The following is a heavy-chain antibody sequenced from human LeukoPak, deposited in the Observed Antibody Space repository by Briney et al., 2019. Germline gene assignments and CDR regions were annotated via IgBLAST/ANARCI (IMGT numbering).Heavy chain of an antibody. CDR2: IIPIFGTA. CDR3: ARSPAGSCGYYFGQ. CDR1: GGTFSSYA. D-gene: IGHD2-15*01. Sequence: SAKVSCKASGGTFSSYAITWVRQAPGQGLEWMGGIIPIFGTANYAQKFQGRVTITIDESTSTAYMELSSLRSEDTAVYYCARSPAGSCGYYFGQWGQETLVTVSS. J-gene: IGHJ4*02. V-gene: IGHV1-69*05.